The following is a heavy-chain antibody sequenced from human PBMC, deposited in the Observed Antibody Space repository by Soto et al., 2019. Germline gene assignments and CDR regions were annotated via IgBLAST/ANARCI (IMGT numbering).Heavy chain of an antibody. CDR1: GGSISSYY. Sequence: PSETLSLTCTVSGGSISSYYWSWIRQPPGKGLEWIGYIYYSGSTNYNPSLKSRVTTSVDTSKNQFSLKLSSVTAADTAVYYCAREQQLPRRYFDYWGQGTLVTVSS. D-gene: IGHD6-13*01. J-gene: IGHJ4*02. CDR3: AREQQLPRRYFDY. CDR2: IYYSGST. V-gene: IGHV4-59*01.